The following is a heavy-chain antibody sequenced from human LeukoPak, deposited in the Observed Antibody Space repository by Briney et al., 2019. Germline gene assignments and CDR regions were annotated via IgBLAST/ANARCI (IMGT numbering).Heavy chain of an antibody. CDR1: GFTFSSYA. J-gene: IGHJ4*02. CDR2: ISGSGGRT. V-gene: IGHV3-23*01. CDR3: AKCADYCSGGSCRDY. Sequence: GGSLRLSCAASGFTFSSYAMSWVRQAPGKGLEWVSAISGSGGRTYYADSVKGRFTISRDNSKNTLYLQMNSLRAEDTAVYYCAKCADYCSGGSCRDYWGQGTLVTVSS. D-gene: IGHD2-15*01.